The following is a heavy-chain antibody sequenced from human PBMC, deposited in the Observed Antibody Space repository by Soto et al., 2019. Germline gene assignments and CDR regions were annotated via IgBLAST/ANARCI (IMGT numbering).Heavy chain of an antibody. Sequence: VASVKVSCKASGYTFTGYCMHWVRQAPGQALERMGWINPNRGGTNYAQKFPGRVTMTRDTYISTAYMELSRLRCDDPAVYYCARGAGGTEGYCSGGSCLRGAFDICGQGTMVTVSS. V-gene: IGHV1-2*02. CDR3: ARGAGGTEGYCSGGSCLRGAFDI. CDR2: INPNRGGT. J-gene: IGHJ3*02. D-gene: IGHD2-15*01. CDR1: GYTFTGYC.